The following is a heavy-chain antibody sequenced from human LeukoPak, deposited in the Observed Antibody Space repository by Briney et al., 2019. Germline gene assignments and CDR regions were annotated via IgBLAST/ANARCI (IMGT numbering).Heavy chain of an antibody. V-gene: IGHV1-2*02. Sequence: ASVKVSCKASGYTFTGYYMHWVRQAPGQGLEWMGWINPNSGGTNYAQKFQGRVTMTRDTSISTAYMELSRLRSDDTAVYYCARDIPGAPKYYYYSMDVWGQGTTVTVSS. D-gene: IGHD1-14*01. CDR1: GYTFTGYY. CDR3: ARDIPGAPKYYYYSMDV. J-gene: IGHJ6*02. CDR2: INPNSGGT.